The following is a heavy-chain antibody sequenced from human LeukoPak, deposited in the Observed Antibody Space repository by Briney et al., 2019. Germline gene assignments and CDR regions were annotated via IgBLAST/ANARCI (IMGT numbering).Heavy chain of an antibody. CDR1: GVSISSSSYY. CDR3: ASSSGYHDY. V-gene: IGHV4-39*07. J-gene: IGHJ4*02. D-gene: IGHD3-22*01. CDR2: IYYSGST. Sequence: SETLSLTCTVSGVSISSSSYYWGWIRQPPGKGLEWIGSIYYSGSTSYNPSLKSRVTISVDTSKNQFSLKLSSVTAADTAVYYCASSSGYHDYWGQGTLVTVSS.